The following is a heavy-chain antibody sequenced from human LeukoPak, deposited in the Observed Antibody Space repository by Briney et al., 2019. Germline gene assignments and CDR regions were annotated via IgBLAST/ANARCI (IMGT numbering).Heavy chain of an antibody. Sequence: GGSLRLSCAASGFTFSSYSMNWVRQAPGKGLEWVSYISSSSSTIYYADSVKGRFTISRDNAKNSLYLQMNSLRAEDTAVYYCARDRSSSWGGIDYWGQGTLVTVSS. D-gene: IGHD6-13*01. CDR3: ARDRSSSWGGIDY. J-gene: IGHJ4*02. CDR1: GFTFSSYS. V-gene: IGHV3-48*01. CDR2: ISSSSSTI.